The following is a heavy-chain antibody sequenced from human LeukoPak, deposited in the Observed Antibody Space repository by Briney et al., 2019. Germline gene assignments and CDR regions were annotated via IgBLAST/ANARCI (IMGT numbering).Heavy chain of an antibody. CDR3: ARGMGAAGSSQFDY. CDR1: GFTFSSYV. D-gene: IGHD3-10*01. V-gene: IGHV3-30-3*01. J-gene: IGHJ4*02. CDR2: ISHDGSNK. Sequence: GGSLRLSCAASGFTFSSYVLNWVRQALGKGLEWVAIISHDGSNKYYADSVKGRFTISRDNSKNTLYLQMNSLRAEDTAVYYCARGMGAAGSSQFDYWGQGTLVTVSS.